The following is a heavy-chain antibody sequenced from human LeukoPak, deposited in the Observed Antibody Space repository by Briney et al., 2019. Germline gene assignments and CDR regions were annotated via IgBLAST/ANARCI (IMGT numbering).Heavy chain of an antibody. Sequence: GRSLMLSCAASGFPFSSYTMHWVRQAPGKGLEWVTFISHDGTNQDYADSVKGRFTVSRDNSKNTVFLQMNSLRPEDTAVYYCARLLVLAATEGFEFWGRGTVVTVSS. CDR2: ISHDGTNQ. J-gene: IGHJ4*02. D-gene: IGHD2-15*01. CDR3: ARLLVLAATEGFEF. V-gene: IGHV3-30-3*01. CDR1: GFPFSSYT.